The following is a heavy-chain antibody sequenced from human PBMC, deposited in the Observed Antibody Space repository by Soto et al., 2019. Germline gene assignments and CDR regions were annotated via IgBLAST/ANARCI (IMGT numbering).Heavy chain of an antibody. CDR2: IYYSGSS. D-gene: IGHD2-21*02. V-gene: IGHV4-39*07. CDR3: ARDAHRAYCGGDCFSAFDS. J-gene: IGHJ4*02. CDR1: GGSISRSSYY. Sequence: SETLSLTCTVSGGSISRSSYYWGWIRQPPGKGLEWIGYIYYSGSSYYNPSLKSRVTISVDTSKNQFSLNLSSVTAADTAVYYCARDAHRAYCGGDCFSAFDSWGQGTLVTVSS.